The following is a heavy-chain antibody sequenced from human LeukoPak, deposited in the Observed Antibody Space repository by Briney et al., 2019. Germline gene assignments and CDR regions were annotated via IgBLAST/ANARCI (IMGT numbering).Heavy chain of an antibody. CDR2: IYTSGST. CDR1: GVSISSYY. CDR3: ARLVGTYCSSTTCYARSYFDY. V-gene: IGHV4-4*07. Sequence: SETLSLTCIVSGVSISSYYWSWIRQPAGKGLEWIGRIYTSGSTNYNPSLKSRLTISVDTSKNQFSLRLSSVTAADTAVYYCARLVGTYCSSTTCYARSYFDYWGQGTLVTVSS. J-gene: IGHJ4*02. D-gene: IGHD2-2*01.